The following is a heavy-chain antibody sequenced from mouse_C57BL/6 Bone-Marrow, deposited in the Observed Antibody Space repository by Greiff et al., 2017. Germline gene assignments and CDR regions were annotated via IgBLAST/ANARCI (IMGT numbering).Heavy chain of an antibody. CDR3: ARWWDVYYFDY. CDR2: IYPGSGNT. D-gene: IGHD1-1*02. CDR1: GYTFTDYY. Sequence: QVQLKQSGAELVRPGASVKLSCKASGYTFTDYYINWVKQRPGQGLEWIARIYPGSGNTYYNEKFKGKATLTAEKSSSTAYMQLSSLTSEDSAVYFCARWWDVYYFDYWGQGTTLTVSS. V-gene: IGHV1-76*01. J-gene: IGHJ2*01.